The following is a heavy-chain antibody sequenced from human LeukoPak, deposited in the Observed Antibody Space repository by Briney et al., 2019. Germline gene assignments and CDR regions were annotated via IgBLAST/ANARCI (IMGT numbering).Heavy chain of an antibody. Sequence: GGSLRLSCAASGFTFSSYAMSWVRQASGKGLEWVSGISGSGDNTYYADSVKGRFTISRDNSKNTLYVQVNSLGTEDTAAYYCAKGSYYDSSGSFYFDYWGQGTLVTVSS. D-gene: IGHD3-22*01. CDR1: GFTFSSYA. V-gene: IGHV3-23*01. CDR3: AKGSYYDSSGSFYFDY. J-gene: IGHJ4*02. CDR2: ISGSGDNT.